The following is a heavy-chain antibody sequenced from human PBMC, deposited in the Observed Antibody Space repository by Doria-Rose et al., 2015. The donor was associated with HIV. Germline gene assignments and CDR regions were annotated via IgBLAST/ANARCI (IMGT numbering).Heavy chain of an antibody. Sequence: ESGPGLVKPSGTLSLTCTVSGYSISSGYYWGWIRQPPGKGLEWIGSIYQSGNTYYNPSLKSRVTISIDTSENQFSLKLSSVTAADTAVYYCVRPLSGSYRGWDWYFDLWGRGTLVTVSS. D-gene: IGHD1-26*01. J-gene: IGHJ2*01. CDR2: IYQSGNT. CDR1: GYSISSGYY. CDR3: VRPLSGSYRGWDWYFDL. V-gene: IGHV4-38-2*02.